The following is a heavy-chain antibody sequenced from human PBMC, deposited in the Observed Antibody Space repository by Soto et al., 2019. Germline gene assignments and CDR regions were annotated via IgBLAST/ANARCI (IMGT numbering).Heavy chain of an antibody. CDR3: ARSDFTSTSCYVVWFDP. CDR2: ISSSSSYI. V-gene: IGHV3-21*01. J-gene: IGHJ5*02. D-gene: IGHD2-2*01. Sequence: EVQLVESGGGLVKPGGSLRLSCAASGFSFSNYGMNWVRPAPGKGLEWVSSISSSSSYISYADSVMGRFTSSRDNAKNSVYLQMNSLRAEDTAVYYCARSDFTSTSCYVVWFDPWGQGTLVTVSS. CDR1: GFSFSNYG.